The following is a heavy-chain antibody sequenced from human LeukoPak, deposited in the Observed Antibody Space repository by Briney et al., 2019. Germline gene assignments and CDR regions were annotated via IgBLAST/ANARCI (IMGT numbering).Heavy chain of an antibody. J-gene: IGHJ5*02. CDR1: GYTFTSYG. CDR3: AKDDSSGWASNWFDP. D-gene: IGHD6-19*01. Sequence: VASVKVSCKASGYTFTSYGISWVRQAPGQGLGWMGWISAYNGSTNYAQKLQGRVTMTTDTSTSTAYMELRSLRSDDTAVYYCAKDDSSGWASNWFDPWGQGTLVTVSS. V-gene: IGHV1-18*01. CDR2: ISAYNGST.